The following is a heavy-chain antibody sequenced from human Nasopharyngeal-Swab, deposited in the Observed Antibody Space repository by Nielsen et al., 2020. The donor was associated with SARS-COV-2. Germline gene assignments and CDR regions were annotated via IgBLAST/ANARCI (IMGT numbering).Heavy chain of an antibody. CDR2: INTNTGNP. CDR3: ARERRLGYCSGRSCYYAWFDP. D-gene: IGHD2-15*01. CDR1: GYTFTSYA. Sequence: ASVKVSCKASGYTFTSYAMNWVRQAPGQGLEWMGRINTNTGNPTYAQGFTGRFVFTLDTSVSTAYLQISSLKAEDTAVYYCARERRLGYCSGRSCYYAWFDPWGQGTLVTVSS. J-gene: IGHJ5*02. V-gene: IGHV7-4-1*02.